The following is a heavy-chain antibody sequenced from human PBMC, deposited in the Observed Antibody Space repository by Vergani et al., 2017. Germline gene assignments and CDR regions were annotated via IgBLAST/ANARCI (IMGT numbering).Heavy chain of an antibody. Sequence: QVQLQESGPRLVKPSETLSLICSVSGYSISSGYFWGWIRQSPGKGLEWLGTIDRTGRTHLSPSLKSRLTISVDTTKNQFSLRLTSATAADTAVYYCASLRLGPLYYFDYWGQGTLVTVSS. CDR3: ASLRLGPLYYFDY. CDR2: IDRTGRT. J-gene: IGHJ4*02. D-gene: IGHD3-9*01. V-gene: IGHV4-38-2*02. CDR1: GYSISSGYF.